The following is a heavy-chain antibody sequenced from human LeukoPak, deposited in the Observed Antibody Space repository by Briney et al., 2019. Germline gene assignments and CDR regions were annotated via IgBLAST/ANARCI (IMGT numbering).Heavy chain of an antibody. V-gene: IGHV3-15*01. Sequence: GGSLRPSCAASGFTFSNAWMSWVRQAPGKGLEWVGRIKSKTGGGTTDYAATVKGRFTISRDDSKNTLYLQMNSLKTEDPAVYYCTTARYSSSWFRHYYYYMDVWGKGTTVTVSS. D-gene: IGHD6-13*01. CDR3: TTARYSSSWFRHYYYYMDV. J-gene: IGHJ6*03. CDR1: GFTFSNAW. CDR2: IKSKTGGGTT.